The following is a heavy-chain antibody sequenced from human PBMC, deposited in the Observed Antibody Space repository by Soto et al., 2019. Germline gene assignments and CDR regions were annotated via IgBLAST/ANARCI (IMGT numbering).Heavy chain of an antibody. V-gene: IGHV1-3*01. Sequence: ASVKVSCKASGYTFTSYAMHWVRQAPGQRLEWMGWINAGNGNTKYSQKFQGRVTITRDTSASTAYMELSSLRSEDTAVYYCARGRIDVDIVACLDYWGRGTLVTVSS. J-gene: IGHJ4*02. CDR1: GYTFTSYA. D-gene: IGHD5-12*01. CDR2: INAGNGNT. CDR3: ARGRIDVDIVACLDY.